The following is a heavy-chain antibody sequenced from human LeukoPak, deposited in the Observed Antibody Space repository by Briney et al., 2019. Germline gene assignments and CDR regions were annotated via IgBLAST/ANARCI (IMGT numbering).Heavy chain of an antibody. CDR3: ARAIAAAGHFDY. J-gene: IGHJ4*02. Sequence: NPSETLSLTCSVSGGSIRSSSYFWGWIRQPPGKGLEWIGSIYYSGSTYYNPSLESRVTISVDTSKNQYSLKLSSVTAADTAVYYCARAIAAAGHFDYWGQGTLVTVSS. V-gene: IGHV4-39*07. CDR2: IYYSGST. D-gene: IGHD6-13*01. CDR1: GGSIRSSSYF.